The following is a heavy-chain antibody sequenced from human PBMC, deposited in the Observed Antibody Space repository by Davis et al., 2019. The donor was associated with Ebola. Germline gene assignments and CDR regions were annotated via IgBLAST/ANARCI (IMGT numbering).Heavy chain of an antibody. D-gene: IGHD6-13*01. Sequence: AASVKVSCKASGYTFTGYYMHWVRQAPGQGLEWMGWINTNTGNPTYAQGFTGRFVFSLDTSVSTAYLKISSLKAEDTAVYYCARGNAAAGGYWGQGTLVTVSS. CDR2: INTNTGNP. CDR1: GYTFTGYY. V-gene: IGHV7-4-1*02. J-gene: IGHJ4*02. CDR3: ARGNAAAGGY.